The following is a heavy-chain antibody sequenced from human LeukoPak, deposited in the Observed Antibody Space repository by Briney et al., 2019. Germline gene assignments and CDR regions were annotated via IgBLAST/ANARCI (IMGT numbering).Heavy chain of an antibody. V-gene: IGHV3-48*03. D-gene: IGHD5-18*01. Sequence: GGSLRLSCGVSGFTFSSYDMNWVRQAPGKGLEWISYISHSGTIIKYAGSVQGRFTISRDNGKNSVYLQMNSLRVEDTGVYFCARAPFRNWVQLWPYFDNRGRGTLVSVSS. J-gene: IGHJ4*02. CDR3: ARAPFRNWVQLWPYFDN. CDR2: ISHSGTII. CDR1: GFTFSSYD.